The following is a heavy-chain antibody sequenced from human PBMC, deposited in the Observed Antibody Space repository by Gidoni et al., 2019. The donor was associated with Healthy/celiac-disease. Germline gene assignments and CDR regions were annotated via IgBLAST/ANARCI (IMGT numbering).Heavy chain of an antibody. V-gene: IGHV4-38-2*02. J-gene: IGHJ6*02. CDR3: ARVDYDFWSGYSPGEGMYV. CDR2: IYHSGST. CDR1: GYSISSGDY. D-gene: IGHD3-3*01. Sequence: QVQLQESGPGLVKLSENLYLTCTVSGYSISSGDYWGWIRQPPGKGLEWIGSIYHSGSTNYNPSLKSRCTISVDTTKNQFSLKLSSMTAADTAVYYCARVDYDFWSGYSPGEGMYVWGQGTTVTVSS.